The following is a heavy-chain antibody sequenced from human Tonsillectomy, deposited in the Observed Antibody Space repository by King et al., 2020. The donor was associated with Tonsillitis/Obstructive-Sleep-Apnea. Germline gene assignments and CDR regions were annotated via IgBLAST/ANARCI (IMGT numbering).Heavy chain of an antibody. J-gene: IGHJ4*02. CDR2: ISYDGSNK. V-gene: IGHV3-30*01. D-gene: IGHD6-19*01. Sequence: VQLVESGGGVVQPGRSLRLSCAASGFTFSSYAMHWVRQAPGKGLEWVAVISYDGSNKYYADSVKGRFTISSDNSKNTLYLQMNSLRAEDTAVYYCARERDSSGLGRFDYWGQGTLVTVSS. CDR1: GFTFSSYA. CDR3: ARERDSSGLGRFDY.